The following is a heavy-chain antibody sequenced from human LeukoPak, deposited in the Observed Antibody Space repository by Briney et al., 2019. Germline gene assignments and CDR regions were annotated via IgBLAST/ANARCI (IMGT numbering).Heavy chain of an antibody. J-gene: IGHJ4*02. V-gene: IGHV4-34*01. CDR1: GGSFSGYY. CDR2: INHSGST. Sequence: SETLSLTCAVYGGSFSGYYWSWIRQPPGKGLEWIGEINHSGSTNYNPSLKSRVTISVDTSKNQFSLKLSSVTAADTAVYYCARDDYGSGILGYWGQGTLVTVSS. CDR3: ARDDYGSGILGY. D-gene: IGHD3-10*01.